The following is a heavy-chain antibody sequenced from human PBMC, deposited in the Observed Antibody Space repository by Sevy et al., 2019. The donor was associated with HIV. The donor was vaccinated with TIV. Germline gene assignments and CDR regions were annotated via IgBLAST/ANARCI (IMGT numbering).Heavy chain of an antibody. CDR2: FDPEDGET. D-gene: IGHD2-15*01. CDR3: ATVVRIKCCGSCYFDY. Sequence: ASVKVSCKVSGYTLTELSMHWVRQAPGKGLEWMGGFDPEDGETIYAQKFQGRVTMTEDTSTDTAYMELSSLRSEDTAVYYCATVVRIKCCGSCYFDYWGQGTLVTVSS. J-gene: IGHJ4*02. V-gene: IGHV1-24*01. CDR1: GYTLTELS.